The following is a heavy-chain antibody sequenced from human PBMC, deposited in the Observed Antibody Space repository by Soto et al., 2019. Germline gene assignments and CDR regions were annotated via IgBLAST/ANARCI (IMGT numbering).Heavy chain of an antibody. CDR3: ARPRGWNIVIIPAASDY. D-gene: IGHD2-2*01. J-gene: IGHJ4*02. V-gene: IGHV3-7*01. CDR1: GFTFSTYW. Sequence: EVQLVESGGGLVQPGGSLRLSCAASGFTFSTYWMSWVRQAPGKGLEWVANINQDGSERYYVDSVMDRFTISRDNAKNSLYLQMTSLRAGDTAVYYCARPRGWNIVIIPAASDYWGQGTLVTVSS. CDR2: INQDGSER.